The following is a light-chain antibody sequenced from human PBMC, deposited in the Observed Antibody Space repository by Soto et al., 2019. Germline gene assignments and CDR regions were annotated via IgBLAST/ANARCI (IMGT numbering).Light chain of an antibody. CDR1: QTVASNF. CDR2: GAS. Sequence: EVVLTQSPGTLSLSPGDRATLSCRASQTVASNFLAWYPHKPGQSPRLLIYGASTRATDIPDRFSGSGSGPDFTLTISRLEPEDAPVYYCQQYGTSPPLTFGGGTKVEIK. CDR3: QQYGTSPPLT. V-gene: IGKV3-20*01. J-gene: IGKJ4*01.